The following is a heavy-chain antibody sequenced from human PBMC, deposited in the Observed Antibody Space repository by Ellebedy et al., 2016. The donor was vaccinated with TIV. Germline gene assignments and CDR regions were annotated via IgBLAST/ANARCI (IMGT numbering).Heavy chain of an antibody. CDR1: GGSVSSGSSY. CDR2: IYYSGST. D-gene: IGHD2-8*01. Sequence: SETLSLTXTVSGGSVSSGSSYWSWIRQPPGKGLEWFGYIYYSGSTNYNPSLKSRVTISVDTSKNQFSLKLSSVTAADTAVYYCARGLGVFDPWGQGTLVTVSS. J-gene: IGHJ5*02. V-gene: IGHV4-61*01. CDR3: ARGLGVFDP.